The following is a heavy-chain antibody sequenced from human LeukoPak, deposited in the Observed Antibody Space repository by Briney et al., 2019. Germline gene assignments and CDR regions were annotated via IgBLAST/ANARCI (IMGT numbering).Heavy chain of an antibody. J-gene: IGHJ5*02. CDR1: RYTFTRHY. CDR3: ARRLTTSQDLVS. Sequence: ASVNVSYKPSRYTFTRHYMFLVRQAPGQGREGVGWINPKRGEANFAQKFQGRVRMTIYTSINTAYMDLNRLTSDDTAVYYCARRLTTSQDLVSWGQGDLVTVSS. V-gene: IGHV1-2*02. CDR2: INPKRGEA. D-gene: IGHD2-2*01.